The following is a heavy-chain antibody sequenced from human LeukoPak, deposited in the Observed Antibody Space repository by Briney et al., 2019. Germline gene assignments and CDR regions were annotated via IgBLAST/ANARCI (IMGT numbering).Heavy chain of an antibody. D-gene: IGHD4-17*01. V-gene: IGHV4-39*07. CDR2: IYYSGST. Sequence: SSETLSLTCTGSSASISSSPHFWAWIRQSPGKRLEWIASIYYSGSTYYNPSLKSRVSISVDTSKNPFSLKLSSVTAADRAVYYCARGKAPDDGDYGIAGWYYYYYMDVWGKGTTVTGS. CDR3: ARGKAPDDGDYGIAGWYYYYYMDV. J-gene: IGHJ6*03. CDR1: SASISSSPHF.